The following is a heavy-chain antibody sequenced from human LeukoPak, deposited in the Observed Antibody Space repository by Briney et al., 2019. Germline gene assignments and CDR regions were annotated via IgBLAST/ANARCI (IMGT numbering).Heavy chain of an antibody. CDR3: AKDHCSRCPEDDYFDY. V-gene: IGHV3-30*02. J-gene: IGHJ4*02. Sequence: QPGGSLRLSCAASGFSFSGYGMHWVRQGPGKGLEWVAFIRSDGSNKYYADSVKGRFTVSRDNSKKTLYPQMNSLRGEDTAVYYCAKDHCSRCPEDDYFDYWGQGTLVTVSS. CDR2: IRSDGSNK. CDR1: GFSFSGYG. D-gene: IGHD2-15*01.